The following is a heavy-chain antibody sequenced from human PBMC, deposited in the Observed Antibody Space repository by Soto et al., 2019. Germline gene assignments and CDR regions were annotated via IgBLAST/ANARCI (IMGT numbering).Heavy chain of an antibody. CDR1: GFTFSSYG. Sequence: QVQLVESGGGVVQPGRSLRLSCAASGFTFSSYGMHWVAQLPARGLEWVAVMSWDGSDEFYEGTVKGRFTVSRDNSRNTLYLQMNSLRPEDTAVYYCAKEGCSGGICYGFDYWGQGTLVTVSS. CDR2: MSWDGSDE. CDR3: AKEGCSGGICYGFDY. D-gene: IGHD2-15*01. V-gene: IGHV3-30*18. J-gene: IGHJ4*02.